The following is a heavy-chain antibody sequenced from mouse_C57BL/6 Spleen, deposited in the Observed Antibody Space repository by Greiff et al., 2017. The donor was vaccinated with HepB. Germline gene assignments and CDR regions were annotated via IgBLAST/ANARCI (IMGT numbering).Heavy chain of an antibody. V-gene: IGHV5-16*01. CDR3: ARDKVLDY. J-gene: IGHJ2*01. CDR2: INYDGSST. Sequence: EVKLVESEGGLVQPGSSMKLSCTASGFTFSDYYMAWVRQVPEKGLEWVANINYDGSSTYYLDSLKSRFIISRDNAKNILSLQMSSLKSEDTATYYYARDKVLDYWGQGTTLTVSS. CDR1: GFTFSDYY.